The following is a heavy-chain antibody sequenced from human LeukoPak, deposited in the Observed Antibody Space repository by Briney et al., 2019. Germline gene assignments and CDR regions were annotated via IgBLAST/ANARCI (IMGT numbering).Heavy chain of an antibody. J-gene: IGHJ4*02. Sequence: PGGSLRLSCAASGFTFSTYWINWVRQAPGKGLEWVAVINQDGNEKYYVDSVKGRFTISRDNAKSSLYLQMNRLRAHDTAVYYCATDFRNARHYWGQGTLVTVSS. CDR2: INQDGNEK. CDR3: ATDFRNARHY. CDR1: GFTFSTYW. V-gene: IGHV3-7*01.